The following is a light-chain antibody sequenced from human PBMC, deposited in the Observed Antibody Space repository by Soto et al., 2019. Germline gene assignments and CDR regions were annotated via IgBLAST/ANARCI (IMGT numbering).Light chain of an antibody. Sequence: EIVLTQSPGTLSLSPGERATLSCRASQSVSSFYLAWYQQKPGQAPRLLIYGASSRATGIPDRFSGSGSGTDFTLTISRLEPEDFAVYYRQQYGSSPPYTFDQGTKLEIK. CDR1: QSVSSFY. V-gene: IGKV3-20*01. CDR3: QQYGSSPPYT. J-gene: IGKJ2*01. CDR2: GAS.